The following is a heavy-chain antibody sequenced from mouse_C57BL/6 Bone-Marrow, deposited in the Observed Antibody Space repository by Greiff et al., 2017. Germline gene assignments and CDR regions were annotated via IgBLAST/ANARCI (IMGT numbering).Heavy chain of an antibody. D-gene: IGHD1-1*01. CDR1: GYTFTDYY. Sequence: EVQLQQSGPVLVKPGASVKMSCKASGYTFTDYYMNWVKQSHGKSLEWIGVINPYNGGTSYNQKFKGKATLTVDKSSSTAYMELNSLTSEDSAVYDCARITTVVTDWYFDVWGTGTTVTVSS. J-gene: IGHJ1*03. CDR3: ARITTVVTDWYFDV. CDR2: INPYNGGT. V-gene: IGHV1-19*01.